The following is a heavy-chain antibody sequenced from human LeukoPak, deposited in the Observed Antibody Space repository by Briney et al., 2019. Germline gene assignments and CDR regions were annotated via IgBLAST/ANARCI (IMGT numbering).Heavy chain of an antibody. J-gene: IGHJ4*02. CDR2: IIDSILDI. CDR1: RFTSIIYI. V-gene: IGHV3-21*01. Sequence: VGALRLSCVAPRFTSIIYIMNSVRHAPGKRVECVSSIIDSILDIFYADSVKGRFTISRDNAKNSLYLQMNSLRAEDTAVYYCAREGYCSLTTCYYFDYWGLGTLVTVSS. D-gene: IGHD2/OR15-2a*01. CDR3: AREGYCSLTTCYYFDY.